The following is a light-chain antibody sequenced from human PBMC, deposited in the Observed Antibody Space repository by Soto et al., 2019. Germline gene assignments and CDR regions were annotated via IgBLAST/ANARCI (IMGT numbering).Light chain of an antibody. CDR3: QHYDSLTIT. V-gene: IGKV3-20*01. CDR2: GAS. CDR1: QSVSSSY. Sequence: EIVLTQSPGTLSLSPGERATLSCRASQSVSSSYLAWYQQKPGQPPRLLIYGASSRATGIPDRFSGSGSGTDFTLNISRLEPEDFAVFYCQHYDSLTITFGQGTRLETK. J-gene: IGKJ5*01.